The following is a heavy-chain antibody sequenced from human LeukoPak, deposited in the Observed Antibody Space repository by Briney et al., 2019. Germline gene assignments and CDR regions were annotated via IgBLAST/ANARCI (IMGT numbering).Heavy chain of an antibody. CDR3: ARVFDSGSQAYFYYMDV. CDR2: IYTSGST. Sequence: SETLSLTCTVSGGSISSGSYYWSWIRQPAGKGLEWIGRIYTSGSTNYNPSLKSRVTMSVDTSKNQFSLKVSSVTAADTAVYYCARVFDSGSQAYFYYMDVWGKGTTVTISS. V-gene: IGHV4-61*02. CDR1: GGSISSGSYY. J-gene: IGHJ6*03. D-gene: IGHD3-10*01.